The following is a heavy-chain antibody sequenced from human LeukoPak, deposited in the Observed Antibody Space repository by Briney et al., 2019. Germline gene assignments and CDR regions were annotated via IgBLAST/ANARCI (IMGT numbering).Heavy chain of an antibody. J-gene: IGHJ4*02. Sequence: PGGSLRLSCAASRFSFSSYSMNWVRQAPGKGLEWVSSIDWSSTYTYYADSVKGRFTISRDNAKNSLYLQMNNLRAEVTAVYYCARDYSGWSRDYWGQGTLVTVSS. V-gene: IGHV3-21*01. CDR2: IDWSSTYT. CDR1: RFSFSSYS. CDR3: ARDYSGWSRDY. D-gene: IGHD6-19*01.